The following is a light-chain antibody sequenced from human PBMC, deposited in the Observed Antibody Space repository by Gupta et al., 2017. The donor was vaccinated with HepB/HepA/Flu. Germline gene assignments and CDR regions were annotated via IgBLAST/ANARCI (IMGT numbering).Light chain of an antibody. V-gene: IGKV4-1*01. CDR1: QNRFDNSNNKNY. J-gene: IGKJ3*01. Sequence: RVITHSRHSRGVSLGERATINCKSSQNRFDNSNNKNYLAWFQQKPGQPPKLLIYWASTRESGVPDRFSGSGSGTDFTLTISSLQAEDVAVYYCQQDYSTPFTFGHGTKVDIK. CDR2: WAS. CDR3: QQDYSTPFT.